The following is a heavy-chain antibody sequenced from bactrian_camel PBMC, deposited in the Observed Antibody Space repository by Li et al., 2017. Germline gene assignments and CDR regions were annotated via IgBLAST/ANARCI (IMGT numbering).Heavy chain of an antibody. Sequence: DVQLVESGGGLVQPGGSLRLSCAASGPTFDDYAMGWIRQAPGKGLEWVSTINWSGDVTHYADAVKGRFTIVQDNGNNKVYLEINSLKPEDTAMYFCVAGSRRGCGQLDRFSPAEYSYWGQGTQVTVS. J-gene: IGHJ4*01. V-gene: IGHV3-1*01. CDR1: GPTFDDYA. D-gene: IGHD6*01. CDR3: VAGSRRGCGQLDRFSPAEYSY. CDR2: INWSGDVT.